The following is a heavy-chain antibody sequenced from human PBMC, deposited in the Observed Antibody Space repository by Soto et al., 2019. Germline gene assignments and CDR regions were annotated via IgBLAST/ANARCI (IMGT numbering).Heavy chain of an antibody. V-gene: IGHV3-33*01. Sequence: GGSLRLSCAASGFTFSSYGMHWVRQAPGKGLEWVAVIWNDGSNKYYADSVKGRFSISRDNSKNTLFLQMNSLRAEDTAVYYCARYVRATPASWGQGTLVTVSS. CDR2: IWNDGSNK. D-gene: IGHD1-1*01. CDR3: ARYVRATPAS. CDR1: GFTFSSYG. J-gene: IGHJ5*02.